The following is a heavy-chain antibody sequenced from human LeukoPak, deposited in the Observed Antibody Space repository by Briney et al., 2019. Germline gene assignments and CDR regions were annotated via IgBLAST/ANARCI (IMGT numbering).Heavy chain of an antibody. CDR3: ARDRAPYCSGGSCYYDY. V-gene: IGHV3-21*01. CDR2: ISSSSSYI. D-gene: IGHD2-15*01. J-gene: IGHJ4*02. Sequence: GGSLRLSCAASGFTFSNSWMHWVRQAPGKGLEWVSSISSSSSYIYYADSVKGRFTISRDNAKNSLYLQMNSLRAEDTAVYYCARDRAPYCSGGSCYYDYWGQGTLVTVSS. CDR1: GFTFSNSW.